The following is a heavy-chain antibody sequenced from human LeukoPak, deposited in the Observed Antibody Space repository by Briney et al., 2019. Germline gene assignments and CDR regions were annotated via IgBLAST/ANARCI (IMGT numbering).Heavy chain of an antibody. CDR1: SGSFSGYY. CDR2: INHLGST. J-gene: IGHJ4*02. D-gene: IGHD3-10*01. CDR3: ARGDSSGSYYAPLDS. Sequence: SETLSLTCAVYSGSFSGYYWTWVRQPPGKGLEWIGEINHLGSTHFHPPPKSRVTISVDTSKNQFSLRLTSLTAADTAVYYCARGDSSGSYYAPLDSWGQGTLVTVSS. V-gene: IGHV4-34*01.